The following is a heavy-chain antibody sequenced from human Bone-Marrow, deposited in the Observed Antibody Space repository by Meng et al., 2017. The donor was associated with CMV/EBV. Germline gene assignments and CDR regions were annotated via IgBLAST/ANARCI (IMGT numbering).Heavy chain of an antibody. CDR1: GFTFSKYN. V-gene: IGHV3-48*04. CDR3: ARADHTAMVTFYYGMDV. J-gene: IGHJ6*02. D-gene: IGHD5-18*01. Sequence: GGSLRLSCAASGFTFSKYNMNWVRQAPGKGLEWVSYISSSSSTIYYADSVKGRFTISRDNAKNSLYLQMNSLRAEDTAVYYCARADHTAMVTFYYGMDVWGQGTMVTVSS. CDR2: ISSSSSTI.